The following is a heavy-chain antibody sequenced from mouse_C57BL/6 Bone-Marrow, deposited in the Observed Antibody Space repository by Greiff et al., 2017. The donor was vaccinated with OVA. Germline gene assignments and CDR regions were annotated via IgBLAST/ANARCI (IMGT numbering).Heavy chain of an antibody. CDR3: ARRVSLDSPCAD. V-gene: IGHV1-61*01. J-gene: IGHJ3*01. Sequence: VQLQQPGAELVRPGSSVKLSCKASGYTFTSYWMDWVRQRPGQGLEWIGNIYPSDSETHYNQKFKDKATLTVDKSSSTAYMQLSSLTSEGAAVDYWARRVSLDSPCADWGQGALVTVSA. D-gene: IGHD6-2*01. CDR2: IYPSDSET. CDR1: GYTFTSYW.